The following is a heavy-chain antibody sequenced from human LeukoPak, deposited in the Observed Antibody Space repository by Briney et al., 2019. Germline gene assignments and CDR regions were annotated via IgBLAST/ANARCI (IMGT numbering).Heavy chain of an antibody. CDR2: ISGSGGST. J-gene: IGHJ4*02. D-gene: IGHD6-13*01. Sequence: PGGSLRLSCAASGFTFSSYAMSWVRQAPGKGLEWVSAISGSGGSTYYADSVKGRFTISRDNSKNTLYLQMNSLRAEDTAVYYCARMLSSSWYYFDYWGQGTLVTVSS. CDR1: GFTFSSYA. CDR3: ARMLSSSWYYFDY. V-gene: IGHV3-23*01.